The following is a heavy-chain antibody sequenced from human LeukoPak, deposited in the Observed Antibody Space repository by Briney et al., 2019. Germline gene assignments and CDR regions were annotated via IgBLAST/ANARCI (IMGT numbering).Heavy chain of an antibody. V-gene: IGHV4-30-2*01. Sequence: SQTLSLTCAVSGASVSSGNYYWTWIRQPPGKGLEWIGYIYQSGSTSYNPSLKSRVTISVDTSKNQFSLKLSSVTAADTAVYYCASSYGSGSYWAMAIDYWGQGTLVTVSS. CDR3: ASSYGSGSYWAMAIDY. CDR1: GASVSSGNYY. CDR2: IYQSGST. D-gene: IGHD3-10*01. J-gene: IGHJ4*02.